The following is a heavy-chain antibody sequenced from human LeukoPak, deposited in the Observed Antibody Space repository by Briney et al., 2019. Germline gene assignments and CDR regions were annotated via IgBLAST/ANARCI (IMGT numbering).Heavy chain of an antibody. CDR1: GFTFSSYG. V-gene: IGHV3-30*18. CDR2: ISYDGSNK. D-gene: IGHD1-7*01. J-gene: IGHJ4*02. CDR3: AKNYFTFEQSYSFDY. Sequence: PGGSLRLSCAASGFTFSSYGMHWVRQAPGKGLEWVAVISYDGSNKYYADSVKGRFTISRDNSKNTLYLQMNSLRAEHTAVYYCAKNYFTFEQSYSFDYWGQGTLVTVSS.